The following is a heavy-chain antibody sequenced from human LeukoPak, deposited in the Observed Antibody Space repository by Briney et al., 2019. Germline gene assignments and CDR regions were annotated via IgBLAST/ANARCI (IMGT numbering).Heavy chain of an antibody. J-gene: IGHJ4*02. CDR3: ARVRYSYGLLGPHFDY. CDR1: GFTFSSYW. Sequence: GGSVRLSCAASGFTFSSYWMSWVRKAPGKRLEWVANIKQDGSEKYYVDSVKGRFTISRDNAKNSLYLQMNSLRAEDTAVYYCARVRYSYGLLGPHFDYWGQGTLVTVSS. CDR2: IKQDGSEK. V-gene: IGHV3-7*01. D-gene: IGHD5-18*01.